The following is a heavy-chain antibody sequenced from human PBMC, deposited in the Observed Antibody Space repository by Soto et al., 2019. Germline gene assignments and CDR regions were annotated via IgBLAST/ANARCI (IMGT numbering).Heavy chain of an antibody. CDR3: AEQGGEVVPAADFDY. J-gene: IGHJ4*02. CDR2: ISGSGGST. D-gene: IGHD2-2*01. V-gene: IGHV3-23*01. Sequence: EVQLLESGGGLVQPGGSLRLSCAASGFTFSSYAMRWVRQAPGKGLEWVSAISGSGGSTYYADSVKGRFTISRDNSKNSLYLQMNSLRAEDTAVYYCAEQGGEVVPAADFDYWGQGTLVTVSS. CDR1: GFTFSSYA.